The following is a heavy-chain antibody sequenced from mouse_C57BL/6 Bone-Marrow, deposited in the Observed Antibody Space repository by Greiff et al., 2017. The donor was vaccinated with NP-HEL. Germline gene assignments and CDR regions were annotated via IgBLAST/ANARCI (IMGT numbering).Heavy chain of an antibody. D-gene: IGHD1-1*01. CDR2: IRFKSDNYAT. Sequence: EVQLVESGGGLVQPGGSMKLSCVASGFTFSNYWMNWVRQSPEKGLEWVAQIRFKSDNYATHYAESVKGRFTISRDDSKSSVYLQMNTLRAEDTGSYYRSYCSSTEYYAMDYWGQGTSVTVSS. J-gene: IGHJ4*01. CDR1: GFTFSNYW. CDR3: SYCSSTEYYAMDY. V-gene: IGHV6-3*01.